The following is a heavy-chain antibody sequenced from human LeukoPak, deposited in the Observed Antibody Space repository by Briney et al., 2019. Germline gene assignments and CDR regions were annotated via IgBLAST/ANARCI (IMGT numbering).Heavy chain of an antibody. V-gene: IGHV3-74*01. CDR2: INSDGSST. Sequence: GGSLRLSCAASGFTFSSYWMHWVRQAPGKGLVWVSRINSDGSSTSYADSVKGRFTISRDNSKNTLYLQMNSLRAEDTAVYYCARSPWREGYLISYFDYWGQGTLVTVSS. CDR3: ARSPWREGYLISYFDY. CDR1: GFTFSSYW. D-gene: IGHD5-24*01. J-gene: IGHJ4*02.